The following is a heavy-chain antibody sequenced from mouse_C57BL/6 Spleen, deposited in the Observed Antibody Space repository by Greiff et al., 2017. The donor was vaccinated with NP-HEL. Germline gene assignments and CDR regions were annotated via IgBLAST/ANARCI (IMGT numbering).Heavy chain of an antibody. CDR3: APYDYPYAMDY. V-gene: IGHV3-6*01. CDR1: GYSITSGYY. CDR2: ISYDGSN. J-gene: IGHJ4*01. D-gene: IGHD2-4*01. Sequence: EVQLQQSGPGLVKPSQSLSLTCSVTGYSITSGYYWNWIRQFPGNKLEWMGYISYDGSNNYNPSLKNRISITRDTSKNQFFLKLNSVTTEDTSTYYCAPYDYPYAMDYWGQGTSVTVSS.